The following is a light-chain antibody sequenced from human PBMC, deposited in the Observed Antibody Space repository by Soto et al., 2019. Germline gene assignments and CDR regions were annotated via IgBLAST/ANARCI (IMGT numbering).Light chain of an antibody. Sequence: DIQMTQSPSSLSASVGDRVTITCRASQSINTYLNWYQQKPGKAPKLLIYAAFNLQSEVPSRFSASGSGTDFTLSISSLQPEDSATYYCQQSYRTPNTFGQGTRLETK. V-gene: IGKV1-39*01. CDR1: QSINTY. CDR3: QQSYRTPNT. CDR2: AAF. J-gene: IGKJ5*01.